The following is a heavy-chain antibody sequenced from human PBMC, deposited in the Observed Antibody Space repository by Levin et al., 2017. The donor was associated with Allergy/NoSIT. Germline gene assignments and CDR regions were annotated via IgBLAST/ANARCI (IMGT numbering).Heavy chain of an antibody. D-gene: IGHD2-2*01. J-gene: IGHJ3*01. CDR2: ISGGSGGST. V-gene: IGHV3-23*01. Sequence: GGSLRLSCAASGFTFSSYAMSWVRQAPGKGLEWVSDISGGSGGSTYYADSVKGRFTVSRDNSENTLYLQMNGLRVEDTAVYYCAKDQRNIVVVPAAPGGAFDVWGQGTMVTVSS. CDR3: AKDQRNIVVVPAAPGGAFDV. CDR1: GFTFSSYA.